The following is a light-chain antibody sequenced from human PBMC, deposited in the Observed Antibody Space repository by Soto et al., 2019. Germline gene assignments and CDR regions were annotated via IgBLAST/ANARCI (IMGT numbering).Light chain of an antibody. V-gene: IGKV3D-15*02. CDR1: QSVSSK. CDR2: DAS. Sequence: EIVMTQSPATLSVSPGEGATLSCRASQSVSSKLAWYQQKPGQAPRLLIYDASNRATGIPARFSGSGSGTEFTLTISRLEPEDFAVYYCQQYGSSPWTFGQGTKVDIK. CDR3: QQYGSSPWT. J-gene: IGKJ1*01.